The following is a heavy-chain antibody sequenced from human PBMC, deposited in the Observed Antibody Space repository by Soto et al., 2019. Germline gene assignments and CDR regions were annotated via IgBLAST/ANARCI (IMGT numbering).Heavy chain of an antibody. Sequence: PSETLSLTCAVYGGSFSGYYWSWIRQPPGKGLEWIGEINHSGSTNYNPSLKSRVTISVDTSKNQFPLKLSSVTAADTAVYYCASMIGDPVLSFDSWGQGILDTVSS. D-gene: IGHD3-10*02. CDR1: GGSFSGYY. J-gene: IGHJ5*01. CDR2: INHSGST. V-gene: IGHV4-34*01. CDR3: ASMIGDPVLSFDS.